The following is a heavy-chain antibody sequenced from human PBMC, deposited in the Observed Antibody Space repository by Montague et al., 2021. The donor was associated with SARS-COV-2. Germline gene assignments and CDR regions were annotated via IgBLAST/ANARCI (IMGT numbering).Heavy chain of an antibody. CDR2: IYWDDDK. V-gene: IGHV2-5*02. CDR3: AHKTGLRYFDWLFQTNPTGGYFDL. J-gene: IGHJ2*01. D-gene: IGHD3-9*01. CDR1: GFSLSTSGVG. Sequence: VKPTQTLTLTCTFSGFSLSTSGVGVGWIRQPPGKALEWLALIYWDDDKRHSPSLKSRLTITKDTSKNQVVLTMTNMDPVDTATYYCAHKTGLRYFDWLFQTNPTGGYFDLWGRGTLVTVSS.